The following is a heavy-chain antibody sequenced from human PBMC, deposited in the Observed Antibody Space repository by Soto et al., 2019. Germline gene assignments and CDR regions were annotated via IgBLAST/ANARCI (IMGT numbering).Heavy chain of an antibody. CDR2: IYYSGST. Sequence: TSETLSLTCTVSGGSISSSSYYWSWIRQPPGKGLEWIGYIYYSGSTNYNPSLKSRVTISVDTSKNQFSLKLSSVTAADTAVYYCARGPPGSYYYYGMDVWGQGTTVTVSS. V-gene: IGHV4-61*01. J-gene: IGHJ6*02. CDR1: GGSISSSSYY. CDR3: ARGPPGSYYYYGMDV.